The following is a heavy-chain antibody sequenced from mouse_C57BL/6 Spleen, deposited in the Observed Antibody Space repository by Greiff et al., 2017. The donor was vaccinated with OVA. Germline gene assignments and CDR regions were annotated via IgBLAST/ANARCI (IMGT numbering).Heavy chain of an antibody. Sequence: QVQLQQSGAELVKPGASVKISCKASGYAFSSYWMNWVKQRPGKGLEWIGQIYPGDGDTNYNGKFKGKATLTADKSSSTAYMQLSSLTSEDSAVYFCARRRLDSSGHFDYWGQGTTLTVSS. CDR3: ARRRLDSSGHFDY. J-gene: IGHJ2*01. CDR1: GYAFSSYW. D-gene: IGHD3-2*02. V-gene: IGHV1-80*01. CDR2: IYPGDGDT.